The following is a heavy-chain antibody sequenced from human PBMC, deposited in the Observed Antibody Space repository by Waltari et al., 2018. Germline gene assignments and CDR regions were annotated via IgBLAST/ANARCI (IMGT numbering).Heavy chain of an antibody. CDR2: FDPEDGET. V-gene: IGHV1-24*01. J-gene: IGHJ4*02. Sequence: QVQLVQSGTEVKKPGSSVKVSCKASGGTFSSYAISWVRQAPGQGLEWMGGFDPEDGETIYEQKFQGRVTMTEDTSTDTAYMELSSLRSEDTAVYYCATLRYFDWLPFQFDYWGQGTLVTVSS. CDR3: ATLRYFDWLPFQFDY. CDR1: GGTFSSYA. D-gene: IGHD3-9*01.